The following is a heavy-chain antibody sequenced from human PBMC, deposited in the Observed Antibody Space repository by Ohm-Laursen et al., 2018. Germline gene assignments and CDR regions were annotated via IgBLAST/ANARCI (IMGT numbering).Heavy chain of an antibody. V-gene: IGHV3-66*01. CDR1: GFTFNNYA. J-gene: IGHJ4*02. CDR2: IYSGGST. CDR3: ATEFRDYFGSGSPYH. D-gene: IGHD3-10*01. Sequence: SLRLSCAASGFTFNNYAMHWVRQAPGKGLEWVSVIYSGGSTYYADSVKGRFTISRDNSKNTLFLQMNSLRAEDTAVYYCATEFRDYFGSGSPYHWGQGTLVTVSS.